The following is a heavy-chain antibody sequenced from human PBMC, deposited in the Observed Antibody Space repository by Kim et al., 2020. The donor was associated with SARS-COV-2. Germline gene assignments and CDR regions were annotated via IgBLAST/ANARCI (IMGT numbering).Heavy chain of an antibody. CDR2: R. J-gene: IGHJ4*02. CDR3: ARGPNYSPFDY. D-gene: IGHD4-4*01. V-gene: IGHV3-48*03. Sequence: RYYTASVRGRFNISRDNDKNSLYLQMNSLRAEDTAVYYCARGPNYSPFDYWGQGTLVTVSS.